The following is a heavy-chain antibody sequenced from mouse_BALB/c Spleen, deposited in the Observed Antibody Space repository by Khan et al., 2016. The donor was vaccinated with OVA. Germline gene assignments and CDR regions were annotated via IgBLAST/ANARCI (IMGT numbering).Heavy chain of an antibody. CDR1: GFTFSDYY. CDR3: AREWGLYRYAWFAY. V-gene: IGHV5-4*02. Sequence: EVELVESGGGLVKPGGSLKLSCAASGFTFSDYYMYWVRQTPEKRLEWVATISDGGSYTYYPDSVKGRFTISREHAQNNLYLQMNSLKSEDTAMYYCAREWGLYRYAWFAYWGQGTLVTVSA. CDR2: ISDGGSYT. D-gene: IGHD2-14*01. J-gene: IGHJ3*01.